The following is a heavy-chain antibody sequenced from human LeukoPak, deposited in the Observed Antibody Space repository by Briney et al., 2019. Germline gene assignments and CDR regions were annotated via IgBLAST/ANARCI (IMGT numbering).Heavy chain of an antibody. J-gene: IGHJ5*02. CDR2: ISGSGGST. CDR1: GFTFSSYA. CDR3: AKDPRPKRYSSSWYSGWFDP. V-gene: IGHV3-23*01. Sequence: GGSLRLSCAASGFTFSSYAMSWVRQAPGKGLEWVSAISGSGGSTYYADFVKGRFTISRDNSKNTLYLQMNSLRAEDTAVYYCAKDPRPKRYSSSWYSGWFDPWGQGTLVTVSS. D-gene: IGHD6-13*01.